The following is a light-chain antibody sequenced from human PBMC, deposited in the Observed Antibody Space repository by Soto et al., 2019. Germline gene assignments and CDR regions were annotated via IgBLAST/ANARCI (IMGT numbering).Light chain of an antibody. CDR1: SSDVGDYNY. V-gene: IGLV2-14*01. J-gene: IGLJ1*01. CDR2: EVS. Sequence: QSALPQPASVSGPPGQSITISCTGTSSDVGDYNYVSWYQQHPGKAPKLMIYEVSNRPSGVSNRFSGSKSGNTASLTISGLQAEDEADYYCSSYTSSNTYVFGTGTRSPS. CDR3: SSYTSSNTYV.